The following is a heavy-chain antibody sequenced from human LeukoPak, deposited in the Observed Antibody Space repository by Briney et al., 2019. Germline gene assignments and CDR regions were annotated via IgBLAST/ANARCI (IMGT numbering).Heavy chain of an antibody. J-gene: IGHJ4*02. CDR3: ARVRRDGYIPTSLDY. Sequence: ASVKVSCKASGYTFASYGISWVRQAPGQGLEWMGWISGYIGNTNYVQKLQGRITMTTDTSTSTAYMELRGLRTDHTAVYYCARVRRDGYIPTSLDYWGQGSLVTVSS. CDR1: GYTFASYG. D-gene: IGHD5-24*01. CDR2: ISGYIGNT. V-gene: IGHV1-18*01.